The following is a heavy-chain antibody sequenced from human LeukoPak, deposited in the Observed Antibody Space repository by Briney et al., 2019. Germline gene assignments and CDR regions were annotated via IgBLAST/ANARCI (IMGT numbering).Heavy chain of an antibody. CDR1: RFTFSTYA. D-gene: IGHD3-10*01. CDR3: AKGGYGSGTHYNVFDY. Sequence: GGSLRLSCAASRFTFSTYAMSWVRQAPGKGLEWVSGISGSGGSTSFGDSVKGRFTISRDNSKNTLYLQMNSLRAEDTAVYYCAKGGYGSGTHYNVFDYWGQGTLVTVSS. CDR2: ISGSGGST. V-gene: IGHV3-23*01. J-gene: IGHJ4*02.